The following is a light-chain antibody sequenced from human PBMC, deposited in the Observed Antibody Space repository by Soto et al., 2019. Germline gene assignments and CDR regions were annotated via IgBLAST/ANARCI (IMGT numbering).Light chain of an antibody. J-gene: IGLJ1*01. V-gene: IGLV1-44*01. CDR3: AAWDASLGGFYV. CDR1: GPNIGRNT. Sequence: QSVLTQPPSASGTPGQRITISCSGSGPNIGRNTVTWYQQLPRTAPKLLIYSNNHRPSGVPDRFSASKAGASASLAISGLQSGDEGDYYCAAWDASLGGFYVFGSGTKVTVL. CDR2: SNN.